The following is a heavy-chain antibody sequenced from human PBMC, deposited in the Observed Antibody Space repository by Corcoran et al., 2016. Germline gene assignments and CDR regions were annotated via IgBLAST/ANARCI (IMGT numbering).Heavy chain of an antibody. CDR2: IIPIFGTA. Sequence: QVQPVQSGAEVKKPGSSVKVSCKASGGTFSSYAISWVRQAPGQGLEWMGGIIPIFGTANYAQKFQGRVTITADKSTSTAYMGLRSLRSEATAVYYCARGGSVRGSGWYRYYFDYWGQGTLVTVSS. V-gene: IGHV1-69*06. CDR3: ARGGSVRGSGWYRYYFDY. D-gene: IGHD6-19*01. CDR1: GGTFSSYA. J-gene: IGHJ4*02.